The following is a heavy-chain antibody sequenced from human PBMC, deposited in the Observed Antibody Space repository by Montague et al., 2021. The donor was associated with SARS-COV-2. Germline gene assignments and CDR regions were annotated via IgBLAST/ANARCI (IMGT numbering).Heavy chain of an antibody. CDR3: ARALLWFGGYGIDV. Sequence: SLRLSCAASGFTFSSYAMHWVRQAPGKGLEWVSVISYDGSSKYYADSVKGRFTISRDNIKNTLYLQMNSLRAEDTAVYYCARALLWFGGYGIDVWGQGTTVTVSS. CDR1: GFTFSSYA. D-gene: IGHD3-10*01. CDR2: ISYDGSSK. V-gene: IGHV3-30-3*01. J-gene: IGHJ6*02.